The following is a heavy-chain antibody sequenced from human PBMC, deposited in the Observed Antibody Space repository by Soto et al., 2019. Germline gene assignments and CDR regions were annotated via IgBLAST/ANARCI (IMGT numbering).Heavy chain of an antibody. J-gene: IGHJ3*02. V-gene: IGHV1-18*01. CDR1: GYTFSRYG. Sequence: SSAKVSCKASGYTFSRYGFSWVRQAPGQGLEWMGWISAYNGNRNYAQKLQGRVTMTTDTSTSTAYMELRSLRSDDTAVYYCARGADTFDIWGQGTMVTVSS. CDR2: ISAYNGNR. CDR3: ARGADTFDI.